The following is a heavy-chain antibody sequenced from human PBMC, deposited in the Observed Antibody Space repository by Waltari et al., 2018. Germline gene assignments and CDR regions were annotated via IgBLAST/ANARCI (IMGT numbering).Heavy chain of an antibody. CDR3: ARDLHERWTDIQLWLEGAFDI. CDR2: ISPYNGNT. CDR1: GYTFTSYG. Sequence: QLVQSGAEVKKPGASVKVSCKASGYTFTSYGITWVRHAPGQGLEWMGWISPYNGNTKYAQKLQGRGTMTTDTSTSTAYMERRSLRSDDTAVYYCARDLHERWTDIQLWLEGAFDIWGQGTMVTVSS. D-gene: IGHD5-18*01. V-gene: IGHV1-18*01. J-gene: IGHJ3*02.